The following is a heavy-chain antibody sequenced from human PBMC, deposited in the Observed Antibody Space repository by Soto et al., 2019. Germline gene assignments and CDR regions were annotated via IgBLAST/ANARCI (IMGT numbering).Heavy chain of an antibody. CDR3: AGVNCSEGCYFSHYYYGMDV. CDR2: INPNSGNT. CDR1: GYIFTNYD. Sequence: GASVKVSCKASGYIFTNYDINWVRQATGQGLEYLGWINPNSGNTGYVQKFQGRVTMTRNTSINTAYMELNSLRSEDTAVYDYAGVNCSEGCYFSHYYYGMDVWGQGTTVTVSS. D-gene: IGHD2-21*02. J-gene: IGHJ6*02. V-gene: IGHV1-8*01.